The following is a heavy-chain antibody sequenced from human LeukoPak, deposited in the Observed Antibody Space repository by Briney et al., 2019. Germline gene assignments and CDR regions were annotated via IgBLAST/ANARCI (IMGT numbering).Heavy chain of an antibody. CDR2: IKQDGSEK. V-gene: IGHV3-7*01. CDR3: ARDRYCSGGSCYYYDAFDI. CDR1: GFTFSSYW. J-gene: IGHJ3*02. D-gene: IGHD2-15*01. Sequence: PGGSLRLSCAASGFTFSSYWMSWVRQAPGKGLEWVANIKQDGSEKYYVDSVKGRFTISRDNAKNSLYLQMNSLRAEDTAVYYCARDRYCSGGSCYYYDAFDIWGQGTMVTVSS.